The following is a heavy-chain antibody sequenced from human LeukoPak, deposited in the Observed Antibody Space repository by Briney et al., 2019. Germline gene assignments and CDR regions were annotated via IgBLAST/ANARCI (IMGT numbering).Heavy chain of an antibody. Sequence: PGGSLRLSCAASGFTFSGFSLNWVRQAPGKGLEWISNIRPSGSDMYYAASVKGRLTISRDSATNSLYLHMNNLKVDDSAVYFCVRDFNWAFDSRGQGTLVTVSS. CDR2: IRPSGSDM. CDR3: VRDFNWAFDS. J-gene: IGHJ4*02. D-gene: IGHD7-27*01. CDR1: GFTFSGFS. V-gene: IGHV3-48*01.